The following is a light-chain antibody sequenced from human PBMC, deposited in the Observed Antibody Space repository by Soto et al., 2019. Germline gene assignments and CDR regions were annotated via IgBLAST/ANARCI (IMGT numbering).Light chain of an antibody. J-gene: IGKJ2*01. Sequence: EIVLTQSPATLSLSPGERATLSCRASQSVSSSLAWYQQKPGQAPRLLIYDASNRAAGIPARFSGSGSGTDFTLTISSLESEDFTVYYCQQRSSWPDTFGQGTKLEIK. CDR1: QSVSSS. CDR3: QQRSSWPDT. V-gene: IGKV3-11*01. CDR2: DAS.